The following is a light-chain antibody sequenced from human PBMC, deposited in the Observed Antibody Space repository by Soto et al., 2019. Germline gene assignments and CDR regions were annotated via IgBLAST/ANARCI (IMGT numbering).Light chain of an antibody. V-gene: IGKV3-20*01. CDR2: GAS. J-gene: IGKJ2*01. CDR1: QRVSSSY. Sequence: VFTHSPGALSLSPGERATLSCRASQRVSSSYLARYPQKAGQAPRLLIYGASSRATGIPDRFSGSGSGTDFTLTISRLEPEDFAVYYCHQYGSSPYTFGQGTKVDIK. CDR3: HQYGSSPYT.